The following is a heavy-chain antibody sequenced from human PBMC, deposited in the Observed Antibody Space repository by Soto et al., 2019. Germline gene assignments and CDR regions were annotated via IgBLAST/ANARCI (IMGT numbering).Heavy chain of an antibody. CDR1: GITFTNYW. V-gene: IGHV3-74*01. CDR3: AKGRGYCMSTSCYVGSDY. CDR2: VGSGGRST. J-gene: IGHJ4*02. D-gene: IGHD2-2*01. Sequence: VGSVRLSCVASGITFTNYWMHWVRQVPGKGLVWVARVGSGGRSTSCADFVKGRFTISRDNSKNTLYLQMNSLRAEDTAVYYCAKGRGYCMSTSCYVGSDYWGQGTLVTVS.